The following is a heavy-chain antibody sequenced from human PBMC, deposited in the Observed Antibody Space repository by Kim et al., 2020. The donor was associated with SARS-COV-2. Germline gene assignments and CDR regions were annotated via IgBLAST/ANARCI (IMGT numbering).Heavy chain of an antibody. CDR1: GGSFSGYY. D-gene: IGHD2-15*01. Sequence: SETLSLTCAVYGGSFSGYYWSWIRQPPGKGLEWIGEINHSGSTNYNPSLKSRVTISVDTSKNQFSLKLSSVTAADTAVYYCARGLYYFDYWGQGTLVTVSS. CDR3: ARGLYYFDY. J-gene: IGHJ4*02. V-gene: IGHV4-34*01. CDR2: INHSGST.